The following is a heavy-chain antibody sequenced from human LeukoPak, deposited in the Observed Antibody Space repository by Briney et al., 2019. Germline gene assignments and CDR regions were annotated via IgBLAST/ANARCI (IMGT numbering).Heavy chain of an antibody. CDR3: AKIWGINFYYDSSGYPLFDY. CDR2: ISYDGSNK. J-gene: IGHJ4*02. Sequence: PGGSLRLSCAASGFTFSSYGMHWVRQAPGKGLEWVAVISYDGSNKYYADSVKGRFTISRDNSKNTLYLQMNSLRAEDTAVYYCAKIWGINFYYDSSGYPLFDYWGQGTLVTVSS. D-gene: IGHD3-22*01. CDR1: GFTFSSYG. V-gene: IGHV3-30*18.